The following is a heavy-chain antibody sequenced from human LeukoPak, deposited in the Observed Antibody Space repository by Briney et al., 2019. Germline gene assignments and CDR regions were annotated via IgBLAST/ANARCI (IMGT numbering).Heavy chain of an antibody. D-gene: IGHD6-13*01. CDR1: GFTFSDYY. CDR2: ISGGSSYT. J-gene: IGHJ3*02. Sequence: GGSLRLSCAASGFTFSDYYMSWIRQAPGKGLEWVSYISGGSSYTNYADSVKGRFTVSRDNAKNSLYLQMNSLRAEDTAVYYCAIIAAAGSGSDAFDIWGQGTMVTVSS. CDR3: AIIAAAGSGSDAFDI. V-gene: IGHV3-11*06.